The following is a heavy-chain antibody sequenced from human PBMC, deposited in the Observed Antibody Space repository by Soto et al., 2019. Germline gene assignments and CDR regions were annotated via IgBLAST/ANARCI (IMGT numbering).Heavy chain of an antibody. CDR2: IYPGDSDT. D-gene: IGHD3-22*01. CDR3: ASSYYYDSSGSLDAFDI. V-gene: IGHV5-51*01. CDR1: GYSLTSYW. J-gene: IGHJ3*02. Sequence: GESLKISCKGSGYSLTSYWIGWVRQMPGKGLEWMGIIYPGDSDTRYSPSFQGQVTISADKSISTAYPQWSSLKASDTAMYYCASSYYYDSSGSLDAFDIWGQGTMVTVSS.